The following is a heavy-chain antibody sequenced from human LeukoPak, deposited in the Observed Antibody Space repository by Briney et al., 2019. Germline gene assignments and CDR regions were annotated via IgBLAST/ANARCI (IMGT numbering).Heavy chain of an antibody. CDR2: IYSGGPT. J-gene: IGHJ3*01. V-gene: IGHV3-53*01. Sequence: GGSLRLSCAASGFTVSDTYMTWVRQAPGKGLEWVSSIYSGGPTHYTESVKGRFTISRDNSMNTLYLQMNSLRAEDTAVYFCARIEWDRLGRAFDVRGRGTMATVSS. CDR1: GFTVSDTY. D-gene: IGHD1-26*01. CDR3: ARIEWDRLGRAFDV.